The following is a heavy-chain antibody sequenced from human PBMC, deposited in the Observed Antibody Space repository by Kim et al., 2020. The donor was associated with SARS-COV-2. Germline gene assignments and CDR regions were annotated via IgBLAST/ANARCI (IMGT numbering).Heavy chain of an antibody. Sequence: GGSLRLSCAASGFTFSSYGMHWVRQAPGKGLEWVAVISYDGSNKYYADSVKGRFTISRDNSKNTLYLQMNSLRAEDTAVYYCAKDSGYSSSCKFPEYWGQGTLVTVSS. CDR2: ISYDGSNK. J-gene: IGHJ4*02. D-gene: IGHD6-13*01. V-gene: IGHV3-30*18. CDR3: AKDSGYSSSCKFPEY. CDR1: GFTFSSYG.